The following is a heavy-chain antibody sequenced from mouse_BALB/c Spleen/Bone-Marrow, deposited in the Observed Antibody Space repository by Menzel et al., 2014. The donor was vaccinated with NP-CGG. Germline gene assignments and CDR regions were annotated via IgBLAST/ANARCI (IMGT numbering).Heavy chain of an antibody. CDR3: ARHVGNPYAMDY. Sequence: EVMLVESGGGLVQPGGSLKLSCAASGFTFSSYTMSWVRQTPEKRLEWVAYISNGGGSTYYPDTVKGRFTISRDNAKNTPYLQMSSLKSEDTAMYYCARHVGNPYAMDYWGQGTSVTVSS. D-gene: IGHD3-1*01. CDR2: ISNGGGST. CDR1: GFTFSSYT. J-gene: IGHJ4*01. V-gene: IGHV5-12-2*01.